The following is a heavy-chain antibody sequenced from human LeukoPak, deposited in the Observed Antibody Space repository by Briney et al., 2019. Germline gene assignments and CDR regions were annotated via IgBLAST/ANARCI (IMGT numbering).Heavy chain of an antibody. D-gene: IGHD5-18*01. CDR3: ARDLRAGSYAFD. CDR2: IKQDGTEK. J-gene: IGHJ4*02. Sequence: PGGSLRLSCAASGFAFTKNWMTWVRQAPGKGLEWVANIKQDGTEKYYVDSVKGRFTISRDNAKNSVYLQMNSLRAEGTAIYYCARDLRAGSYAFDWGQGTLVTVSS. V-gene: IGHV3-7*01. CDR1: GFAFTKNW.